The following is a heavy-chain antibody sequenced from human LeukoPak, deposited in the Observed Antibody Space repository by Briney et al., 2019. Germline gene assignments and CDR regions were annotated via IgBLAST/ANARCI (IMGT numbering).Heavy chain of an antibody. V-gene: IGHV1-69*13. CDR2: IIPIFGTA. D-gene: IGHD5-24*01. CDR3: ASAGLESEYFQH. Sequence: SVKVSCKASGYTFTSYYMHWVRQAPGQGLEWMGGIIPIFGTANYAQKFQGRVTITADESTSTAYMELSSLRSEDTAVYYCASAGLESEYFQHWGQGTLVTVSS. J-gene: IGHJ1*01. CDR1: GYTFTSYY.